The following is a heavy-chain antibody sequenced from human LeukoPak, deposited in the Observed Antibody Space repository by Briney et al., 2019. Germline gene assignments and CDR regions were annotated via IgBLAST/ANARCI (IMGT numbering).Heavy chain of an antibody. CDR2: INAGDDNT. Sequence: GASVKVSCKASGYTFTNYTIHWVRQAPGQRLEWMGWINAGDDNTKYSQKFQGRVTITSDTAASTAYMELSSLRSEDTAVYYCARALPTTVVSDAFDIWGQGTMVTVSS. CDR3: ARALPTTVVSDAFDI. D-gene: IGHD4-23*01. J-gene: IGHJ3*02. CDR1: GYTFTNYT. V-gene: IGHV1-3*01.